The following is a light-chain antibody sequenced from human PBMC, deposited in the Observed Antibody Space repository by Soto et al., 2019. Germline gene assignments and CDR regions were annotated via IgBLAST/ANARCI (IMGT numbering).Light chain of an antibody. V-gene: IGKV1-5*03. J-gene: IGKJ1*01. CDR3: QQYYSYSRT. Sequence: DIQMTQSPSTLSAFVGDRVTITCRASQSISNWLAWYQQKPGKAPKLLIYKASSLESGVPSRFSGSGSGSDFTLTISSLQPDDLATYYCQQYYSYSRTVGQGTKVDIK. CDR1: QSISNW. CDR2: KAS.